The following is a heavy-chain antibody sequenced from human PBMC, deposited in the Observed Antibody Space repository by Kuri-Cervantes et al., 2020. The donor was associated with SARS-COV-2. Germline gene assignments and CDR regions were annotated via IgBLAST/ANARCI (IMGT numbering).Heavy chain of an antibody. V-gene: IGHV3-30*03. CDR3: ARDPYVGSGYYLLDF. CDR2: ISYDGGYE. Sequence: GESLKISCAASGFSFSNYAVHWVRQAPGKGLEWVAIISYDGGYENYADSVQGRFTISRDNDKHTLYLQVNSVKTEDTAVYYCARDPYVGSGYYLLDFWGQGTLVTVSS. D-gene: IGHD3-22*01. CDR1: GFSFSNYA. J-gene: IGHJ4*02.